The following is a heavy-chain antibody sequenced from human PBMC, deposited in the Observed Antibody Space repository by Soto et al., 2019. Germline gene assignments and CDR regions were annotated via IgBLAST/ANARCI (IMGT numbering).Heavy chain of an antibody. CDR2: IYSGGTT. CDR3: AMDHSSSSYSDWYFDL. Sequence: EVQLVESGGGLVQPGGSLRLSCAASGFTVSSKFMSWVRQAPGKGLEWVSVIYSGGTTYYADSVKGRFTISRDNSKNTLNLQMNSLRAEDTAVYFCAMDHSSSSYSDWYFDLWGRGTLVTVSS. CDR1: GFTVSSKF. J-gene: IGHJ2*01. V-gene: IGHV3-66*01. D-gene: IGHD6-6*01.